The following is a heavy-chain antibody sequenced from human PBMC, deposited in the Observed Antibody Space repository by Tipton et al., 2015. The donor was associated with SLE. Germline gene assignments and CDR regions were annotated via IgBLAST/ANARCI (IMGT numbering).Heavy chain of an antibody. CDR2: IYYSGST. Sequence: TLSLTCTVSGGSISSSSYYWGWIRQPPGKGLEWIGSIYYSGSTNYNPSLKSRLTISIDRSKNQFSLKLNSVTAADTAVYFCARALDAFDIWGQGTMVTVSS. CDR1: GGSISSSSYY. J-gene: IGHJ3*02. CDR3: ARALDAFDI. V-gene: IGHV4-39*07.